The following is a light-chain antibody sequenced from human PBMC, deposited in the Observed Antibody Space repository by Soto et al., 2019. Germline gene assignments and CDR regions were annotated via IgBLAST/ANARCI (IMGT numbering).Light chain of an antibody. V-gene: IGKV3-20*01. Sequence: EIVLTQSPGTLSLSPGERATLSCRASQSVSSSYLGWFQQRPGQAPRLLIYDTSNRATGIPDRFSGGESGTDFTLTISRLEPEDFAVYYCQPYSGPPYTLGQGTKLEIK. CDR2: DTS. J-gene: IGKJ2*01. CDR1: QSVSSSY. CDR3: QPYSGPPYT.